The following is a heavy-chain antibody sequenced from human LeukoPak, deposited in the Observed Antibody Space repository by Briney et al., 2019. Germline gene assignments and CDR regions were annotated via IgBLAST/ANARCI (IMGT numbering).Heavy chain of an antibody. CDR1: GFTFSSYA. J-gene: IGHJ6*04. Sequence: GGSLRLSCAASGFTFSSYAMSWVRQAPGKGLEWVASISDMGGHTYYADSVKGRFTISKDNSKNTLYLQMNRLRAEDTAVYYCAVPRIGNYYGMDVWGKGPTVTVSS. CDR2: ISDMGGHT. CDR3: AVPRIGNYYGMDV. D-gene: IGHD3-10*01. V-gene: IGHV3-23*01.